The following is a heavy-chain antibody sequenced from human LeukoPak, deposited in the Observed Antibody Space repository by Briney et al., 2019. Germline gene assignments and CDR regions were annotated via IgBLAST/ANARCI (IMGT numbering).Heavy chain of an antibody. D-gene: IGHD6-19*01. Sequence: SETLSLTCTVSGGSISSSSYYWGWIRQPPGKGLEWIGSIYYSGSTYYNPSLKSRVTISVDTSKNQFSLKLSSVTAADTAVYYCASREHTTYSSGWPYHLNWFDPWGQGTLVTVSS. CDR2: IYYSGST. CDR3: ASREHTTYSSGWPYHLNWFDP. CDR1: GGSISSSSYY. J-gene: IGHJ5*02. V-gene: IGHV4-39*01.